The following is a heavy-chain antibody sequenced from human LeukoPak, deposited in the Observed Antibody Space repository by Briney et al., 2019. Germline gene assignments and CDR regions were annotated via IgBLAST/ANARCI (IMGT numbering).Heavy chain of an antibody. Sequence: KPSETLSLTCTVSGGSISSGGYYWSWIRQPPGKGLEWIGYIYHSGSTYYNPSLKSRVTISVDRSKNQFSLKLSSVTAADTAVYYCARDPLYGSGSSTPSWGQGTLVTVSS. CDR3: ARDPLYGSGSSTPS. CDR2: IYHSGST. J-gene: IGHJ4*02. CDR1: GGSISSGGYY. D-gene: IGHD3-10*01. V-gene: IGHV4-30-2*01.